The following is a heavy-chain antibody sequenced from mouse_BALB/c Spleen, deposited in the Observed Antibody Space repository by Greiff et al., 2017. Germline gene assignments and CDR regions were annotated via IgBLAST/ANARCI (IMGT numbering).Heavy chain of an antibody. CDR2: ISYDGSN. Sequence: EVKLEESGPGLVKPSQSLSLTCSVTGYSITSGYYWNWIRQFPGNKLEWMGYISYDGSNNYNPSLKNRISITRDTSKNQFFLKLNSVTTEDTATYYCARDPHYDGDAMDYWGQGTSVTVSS. J-gene: IGHJ4*01. CDR1: GYSITSGYY. CDR3: ARDPHYDGDAMDY. D-gene: IGHD1-2*01. V-gene: IGHV3-6*02.